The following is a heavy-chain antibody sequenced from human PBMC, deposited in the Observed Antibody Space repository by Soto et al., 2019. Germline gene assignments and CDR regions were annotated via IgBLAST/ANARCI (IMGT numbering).Heavy chain of an antibody. Sequence: PGGDLEISCKGSGYSFTSYWMGWVRQMPGKGLEGMGSIYPGGSDTRYSPSFQGQVTISADKAISTAYLQWSSLKASDTAMYDCATYPRSSYFAACGQGTLVT. J-gene: IGHJ4*02. CDR2: IYPGGSDT. V-gene: IGHV5-51*01. D-gene: IGHD3-16*02. CDR3: ATYPRSSYFAA. CDR1: GYSFTSYW.